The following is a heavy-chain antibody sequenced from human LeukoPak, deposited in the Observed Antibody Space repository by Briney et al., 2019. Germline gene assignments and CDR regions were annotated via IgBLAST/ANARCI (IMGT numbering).Heavy chain of an antibody. CDR1: GYTFTSYD. V-gene: IGHV1-8*01. CDR3: ARVGLDYTTPRYYYYGMDV. J-gene: IGHJ6*02. CDR2: INPNSGNT. Sequence: GASVKVSCKASGYTFTSYDINWVRQATGQGLEWMGWINPNSGNTGYAQKFQGRVTMTRDTSISTAYMELSSLRSEDTAVYYCARVGLDYTTPRYYYYGMDVWGQGTTVTVSS. D-gene: IGHD3-3*01.